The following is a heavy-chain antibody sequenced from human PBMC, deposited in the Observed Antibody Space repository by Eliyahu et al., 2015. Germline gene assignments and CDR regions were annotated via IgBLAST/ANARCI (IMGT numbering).Heavy chain of an antibody. V-gene: IGHV1-18*01. D-gene: IGHD4-11*01. CDR1: GYVFTTYG. J-gene: IGHJ1*01. CDR2: ISGYNGYT. CDR3: LRDKDYSNSEWGGGY. Sequence: LVQSGPAVKRPGGSVRLSCKTSGYVFTTYGISWVRQAPGQGLEWMGWISGYNGYTNYAQRFDDRLTLATDMAERTAYLELRRLTSDDTATYFCLRDKDYSNSEWGGGYWGQGTLVTVSS.